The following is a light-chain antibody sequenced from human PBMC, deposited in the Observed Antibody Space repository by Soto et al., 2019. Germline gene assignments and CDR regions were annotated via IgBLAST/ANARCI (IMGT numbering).Light chain of an antibody. CDR2: TNN. CDR1: SYNIGSNT. Sequence: QSVLTQPPLTSGTPGQTVTISCSGSSYNIGSNTVNWYQQHPGTAPKLLIYTNNLRPSGVPGRFSGSKSATSTSLYISWLQSDDDADYYYSAWDDSLSGWVFGGGTKLTVL. CDR3: SAWDDSLSGWV. V-gene: IGLV1-44*01. J-gene: IGLJ3*02.